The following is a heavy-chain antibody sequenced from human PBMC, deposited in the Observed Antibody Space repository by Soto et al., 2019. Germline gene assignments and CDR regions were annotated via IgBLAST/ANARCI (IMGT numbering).Heavy chain of an antibody. CDR1: GYTFTTYG. CDR2: ISPYNGTT. J-gene: IGHJ6*02. CDR3: ARDGERDTGLNFYYYLHGMDA. D-gene: IGHD1-1*01. Sequence: ALVKVSCKASGYTFTTYGISWVRQAPGQGLEWMGWISPYNGTTKYAEKFQGEMTMTTDTATSTAYMDLRSLRSDDTAVYYCARDGERDTGLNFYYYLHGMDAWGQGTRVIVSS. V-gene: IGHV1-18*04.